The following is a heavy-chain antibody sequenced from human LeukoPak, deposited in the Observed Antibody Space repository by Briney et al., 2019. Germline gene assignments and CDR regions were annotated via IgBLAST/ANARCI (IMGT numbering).Heavy chain of an antibody. CDR3: ARAPEYGLYYFDY. J-gene: IGHJ4*02. D-gene: IGHD1-14*01. CDR1: GGSINSYY. CDR2: IYYSGST. V-gene: IGHV4-59*12. Sequence: SETLSLTCTVSGGSINSYYWSWIRQPPGKGLEWIGYIYYSGSTYYNPSLKSRVSISVDTSKKQFSLKLTSVTAADTAVYYCARAPEYGLYYFDYWGQGTLVTVSS.